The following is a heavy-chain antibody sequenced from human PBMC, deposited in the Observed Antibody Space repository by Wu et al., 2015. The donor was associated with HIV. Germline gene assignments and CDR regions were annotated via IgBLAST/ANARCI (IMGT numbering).Heavy chain of an antibody. CDR1: GYPFTNYF. CDR3: ARGGVYGVNVGDYSYYYYIDV. Sequence: QVQLVQSGAEVTKPGASVKVSCKASGYPFTNYFLHWVRQAPGQGLEWVGWINPDSGRTHFAQRFQGRVTMTTDTSTSSAYMELRSLRSDDTAVYYCARGGVYGVNVGDYSYYYYIDVWGKGTTVTVSS. D-gene: IGHD4-23*01. J-gene: IGHJ6*03. V-gene: IGHV1-2*02. CDR2: INPDSGRT.